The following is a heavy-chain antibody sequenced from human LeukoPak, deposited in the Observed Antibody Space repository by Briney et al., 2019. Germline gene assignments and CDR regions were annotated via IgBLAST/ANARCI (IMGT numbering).Heavy chain of an antibody. Sequence: PSETLSLTCAVYGGSFSGYYWSWIRQPPGKGLEWIGEIKHSGSTNYNPSLKSRVTISVDTSKNQFSLKLSSVTAADTAVYYCARVVGATTIWYYFDYWGQGTLVTVSS. J-gene: IGHJ4*02. V-gene: IGHV4-34*01. CDR1: GGSFSGYY. D-gene: IGHD1-26*01. CDR3: ARVVGATTIWYYFDY. CDR2: IKHSGST.